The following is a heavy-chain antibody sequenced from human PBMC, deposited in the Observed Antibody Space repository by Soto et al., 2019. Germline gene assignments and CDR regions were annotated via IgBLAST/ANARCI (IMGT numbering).Heavy chain of an antibody. CDR1: GFSVSRFY. J-gene: IGHJ5*02. CDR3: ARGGDFFDDSRNSYTFFFDP. D-gene: IGHD3-10*01. CDR2: IYSGGVD. Sequence: PWGSLLLCCVVSGFSVSRFYMTWVRQAPGRGLEWVSTIYSGGVDIYGDSVKGRFAISRDTSKGAIYLQMNSLRVGDTATYYCARGGDFFDDSRNSYTFFFDPWGQGTLVTVSS. V-gene: IGHV3-53*01.